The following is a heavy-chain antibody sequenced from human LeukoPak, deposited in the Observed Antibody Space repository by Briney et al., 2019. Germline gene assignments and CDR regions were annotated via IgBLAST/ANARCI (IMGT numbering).Heavy chain of an antibody. V-gene: IGHV4-39*01. Sequence: SETLPLTCTVSGDSISSRPYYWGWIRQPPGRGLEWIGSIYYSGSPYYNPSIKSRVTISVDTSKKQFSLKLSSVTAADTAVYYCARQTSDYNSGWHFDLWGQG. D-gene: IGHD5-12*01. CDR2: IYYSGSP. CDR1: GDSISSRPYY. CDR3: ARQTSDYNSGWHFDL. J-gene: IGHJ4*02.